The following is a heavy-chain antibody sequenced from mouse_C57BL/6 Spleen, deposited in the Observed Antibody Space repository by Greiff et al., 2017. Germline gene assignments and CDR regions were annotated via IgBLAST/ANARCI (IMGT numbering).Heavy chain of an antibody. V-gene: IGHV5-6*02. J-gene: IGHJ4*01. CDR2: ISSGGSYT. Sequence: EVKLVESGGDLVKPGGSLKLSCAASGFTFSSYGMHWVRQTPDKRLEWVATISSGGSYTYYPDSVKGRFTISRDNATNTLYLQMSSLKSEDTAMYDCAGRQLMPFYALDYWGQGTTVTVSS. CDR1: GFTFSSYG. CDR3: AGRQLMPFYALDY. D-gene: IGHD3-2*02.